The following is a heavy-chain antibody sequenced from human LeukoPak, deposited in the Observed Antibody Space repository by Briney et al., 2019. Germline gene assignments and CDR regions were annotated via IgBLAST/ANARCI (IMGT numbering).Heavy chain of an antibody. CDR1: GGTFSSYA. J-gene: IGHJ4*02. Sequence: ASVKVSCKASGGTFSSYAISWVRQAPGQGLEWMGRIIPILSIPNYAQRFQGRVTITADKSTSTAYMELSSLRSEDTAVYYCARVYDFGRTPPFFDYWGQGTLATVSS. D-gene: IGHD2-8*01. V-gene: IGHV1-69*04. CDR2: IIPILSIP. CDR3: ARVYDFGRTPPFFDY.